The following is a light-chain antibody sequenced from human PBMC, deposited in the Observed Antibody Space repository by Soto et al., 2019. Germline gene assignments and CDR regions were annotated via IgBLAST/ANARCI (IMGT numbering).Light chain of an antibody. Sequence: IQMTQSPSSLSASIVDRVTITCRASQGIGVRLAWFQQKPGKAPQYLIQSASILQSGVPSRFSGSGSGTEFILTINSLQPEDVAIYYCLQVNSFPRTFGQGTKVEIK. CDR1: QGIGVR. CDR2: SAS. J-gene: IGKJ1*01. V-gene: IGKV1-12*01. CDR3: LQVNSFPRT.